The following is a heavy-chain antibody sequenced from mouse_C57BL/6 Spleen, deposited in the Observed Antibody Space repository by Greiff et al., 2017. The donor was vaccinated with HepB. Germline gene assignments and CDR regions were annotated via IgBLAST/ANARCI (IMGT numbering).Heavy chain of an antibody. J-gene: IGHJ1*03. CDR1: GFNIKDDY. Sequence: VQLKQSGAELVRPGASVKLSCTASGFNIKDDYMHWVKQRPEQGLEWIGWIDPENGDTEYASKFQGKATITADTSSNTASLQLSSLTSEDTAVYYCTTGSSYRYFDVWGTGTTVTVSS. CDR2: IDPENGDT. CDR3: TTGSSYRYFDV. D-gene: IGHD1-1*01. V-gene: IGHV14-4*01.